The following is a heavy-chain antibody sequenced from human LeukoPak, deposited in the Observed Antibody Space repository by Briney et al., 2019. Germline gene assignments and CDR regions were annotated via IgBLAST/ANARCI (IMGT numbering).Heavy chain of an antibody. CDR3: AARITMVRGVQY. V-gene: IGHV3-48*01. D-gene: IGHD3-10*01. CDR1: GFTFSSYS. J-gene: IGHJ4*02. Sequence: GGSLRLSCAASGFTFSSYSMNWVRQAPGKGLEWVSYISSSSSTIYYADSVKGRFTISRDNSKNTLYLQMNSLRAKDTAVYYCAARITMVRGVQYWGQGTLVTVSS. CDR2: ISSSSSTI.